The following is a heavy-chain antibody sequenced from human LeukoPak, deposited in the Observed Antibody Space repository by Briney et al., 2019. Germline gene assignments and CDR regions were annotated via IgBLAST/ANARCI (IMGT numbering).Heavy chain of an antibody. CDR1: GFTFSAYG. J-gene: IGHJ4*02. V-gene: IGHV3-30*18. CDR2: ISYDGSDK. CDR3: AKGSNRGVATIDY. Sequence: VGSLRLSCAASGFTFSAYGMHWVRQAPGKGLDWVAVISYDGSDKYYAASVKGRFTISRDNSKNTLFLQMNSLRAEDTAVYYCAKGSNRGVATIDYWGQGTLVTVSS. D-gene: IGHD5-12*01.